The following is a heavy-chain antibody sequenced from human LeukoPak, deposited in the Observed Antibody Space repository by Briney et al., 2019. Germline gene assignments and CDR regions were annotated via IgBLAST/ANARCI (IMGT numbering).Heavy chain of an antibody. CDR1: GGSISSNSYY. Sequence: PSETLSLTCTVSGGSISSNSYYWGWIRQPPGKGLEWIGSIYYSGSTYYNPSLKSRVTISVDTSKNQFSLKLNSVTAADTAVYYCARGAFLYYDFWSGYYQPYYFDYWGQGTLVTVSS. J-gene: IGHJ4*02. D-gene: IGHD3-3*01. V-gene: IGHV4-39*07. CDR3: ARGAFLYYDFWSGYYQPYYFDY. CDR2: IYYSGST.